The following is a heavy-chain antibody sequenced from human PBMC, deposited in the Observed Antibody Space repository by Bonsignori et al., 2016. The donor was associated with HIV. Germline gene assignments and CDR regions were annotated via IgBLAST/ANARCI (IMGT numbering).Heavy chain of an antibody. CDR2: IYWNDGR. Sequence: QVTLTESGPTLVKPTQTLTLTCTFSGVSLNTIGVGVGWISQPPGKALEWLAMIYWNDGRRYRPSLKGRLTISKDTYKNXVVLAMTDMDPVDTATYYCIHPERASLHVPYWGQGILVTVSS. D-gene: IGHD6-6*01. J-gene: IGHJ4*02. CDR1: GVSLNTIGVG. CDR3: IHPERASLHVPY. V-gene: IGHV2-5*01.